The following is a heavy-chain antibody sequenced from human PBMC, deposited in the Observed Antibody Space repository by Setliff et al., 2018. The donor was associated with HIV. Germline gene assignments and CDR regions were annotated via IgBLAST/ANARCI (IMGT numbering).Heavy chain of an antibody. CDR1: GYTFTNYG. J-gene: IGHJ4*02. D-gene: IGHD3-22*01. CDR3: ARFGDYDDSSGYITDY. V-gene: IGHV1-18*01. Sequence: ASVKVSCKASGYTFTNYGISWVRQAPGQGLERMGWLSAYNGNTNYAQKLQGRVTLTTDTSTSTAYMELRSLRSDDTAVYYCARFGDYDDSSGYITDYWGQGTLVTVSS. CDR2: LSAYNGNT.